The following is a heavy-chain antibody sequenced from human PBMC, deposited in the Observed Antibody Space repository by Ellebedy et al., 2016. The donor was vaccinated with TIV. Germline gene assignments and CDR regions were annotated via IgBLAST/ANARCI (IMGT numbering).Heavy chain of an antibody. CDR2: INPTDATT. D-gene: IGHD6-19*01. J-gene: IGHJ4*02. Sequence: ASVKVSCKASGYALSSYYIHWLRQAPGPGFEWMGIINPTDATTTYAQKFQARLTMTTDTSSGTVNMELSSLRSDDTAVYYCARAGYSAGIAVAGIGGPFDYWGQGILVTVPS. V-gene: IGHV1-46*01. CDR3: ARAGYSAGIAVAGIGGPFDY. CDR1: GYALSSYY.